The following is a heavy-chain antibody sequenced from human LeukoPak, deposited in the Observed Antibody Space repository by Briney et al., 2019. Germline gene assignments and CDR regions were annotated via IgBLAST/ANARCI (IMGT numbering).Heavy chain of an antibody. J-gene: IGHJ4*02. D-gene: IGHD3-10*01. Sequence: GGSLRLSCAASGFTFSSHAMSWVRQAPGKGLEWVSAISGSGGSTYYADSVKGRFTISRDNSKNTLYLQMNSLRAEDTAVYYCAKGRSSGSYYTLFDYWGQGTLVTVSS. CDR2: ISGSGGST. CDR1: GFTFSSHA. CDR3: AKGRSSGSYYTLFDY. V-gene: IGHV3-23*01.